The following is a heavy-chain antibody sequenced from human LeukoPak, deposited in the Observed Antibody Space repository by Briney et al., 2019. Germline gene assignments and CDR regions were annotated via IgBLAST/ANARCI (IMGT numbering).Heavy chain of an antibody. V-gene: IGHV5-51*01. CDR1: GYSFSSYW. Sequence: GESLKISCKGSGYSFSSYWIGWVRQMPGKGLEWMGIIYPGDSDTRYSPSFQGQVTVSADKSINTAYLQWSSLKASDTAMYYCARRVTTIKGDFDYWGQGTLVTVSS. CDR2: IYPGDSDT. D-gene: IGHD4-11*01. J-gene: IGHJ4*02. CDR3: ARRVTTIKGDFDY.